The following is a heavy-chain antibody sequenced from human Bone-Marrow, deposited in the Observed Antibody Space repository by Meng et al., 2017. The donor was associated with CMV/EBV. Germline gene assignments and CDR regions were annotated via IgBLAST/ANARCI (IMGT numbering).Heavy chain of an antibody. CDR3: ARDTSGRGGRSYYYYGMDV. V-gene: IGHV3-23*01. CDR1: GFSFSNYA. J-gene: IGHJ6*02. D-gene: IGHD1-26*01. CDR2: ISDSGGNT. Sequence: GGSLRLSCAVSGFSFSNYALSWVRQAPGKGLEWVSAISDSGGNTYYADSVKGRFTISRDNSKNTLYLQMNSLRAEDTAVYYCARDTSGRGGRSYYYYGMDVWGQGTTVTVSS.